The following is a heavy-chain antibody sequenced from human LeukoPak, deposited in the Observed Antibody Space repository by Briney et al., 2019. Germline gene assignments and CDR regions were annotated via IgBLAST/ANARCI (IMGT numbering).Heavy chain of an antibody. D-gene: IGHD6-19*01. CDR2: IYSGGST. Sequence: GGSLRLSCAASGFTVSSNYMSWVRQAPGKGLEWVSVIYSGGSTYYADSVKGRFTISRDNSKNTLYLQMSSLRAEDTAVYYCVKDQEDSGENWFDPWGQGTLVTVSS. V-gene: IGHV3-53*05. CDR3: VKDQEDSGENWFDP. CDR1: GFTVSSNY. J-gene: IGHJ5*02.